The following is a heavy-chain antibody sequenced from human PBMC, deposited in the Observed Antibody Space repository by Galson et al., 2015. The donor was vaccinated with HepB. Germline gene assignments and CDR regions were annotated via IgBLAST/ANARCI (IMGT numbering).Heavy chain of an antibody. D-gene: IGHD3-10*01. Sequence: SLRLSCAASGFTFSSYSMNWVRQAPGKGLEWVSYISSSSSTIYYADSVKGRFTISRDNAKNSLYLQMDSLRAEDTAVYYCAGLRGTPHYYYYGMDVWGQGTTVTVSS. CDR2: ISSSSSTI. CDR3: AGLRGTPHYYYYGMDV. J-gene: IGHJ6*02. CDR1: GFTFSSYS. V-gene: IGHV3-48*01.